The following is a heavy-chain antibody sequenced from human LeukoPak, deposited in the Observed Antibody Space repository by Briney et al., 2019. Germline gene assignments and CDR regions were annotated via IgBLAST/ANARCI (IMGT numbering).Heavy chain of an antibody. J-gene: IGHJ1*01. CDR2: IYASGST. Sequence: SETLSLTCTVSGGSINSYYWSWIRQPAGKGLKWIGRIYASGSTNYNPSLKSRVAMSVDTSKNQLSLNLSSVTAADTAVYYCARESPGRDKYFQHWGQGTLVTVSS. CDR1: GGSINSYY. V-gene: IGHV4-4*07. D-gene: IGHD2-15*01. CDR3: ARESPGRDKYFQH.